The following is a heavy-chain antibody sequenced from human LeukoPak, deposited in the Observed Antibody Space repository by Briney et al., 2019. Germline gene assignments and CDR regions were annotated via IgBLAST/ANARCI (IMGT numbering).Heavy chain of an antibody. Sequence: PSQTLSLTCAVSGGSISSGGYSWSWIRQPPGKGLEWIGEINHSGSTNYSPSLKSRVTISVDTSKNQFSLKLSSVTAADTAVYYCARHKRGYSYGFFGYWGQGTLVTVSS. J-gene: IGHJ4*02. CDR3: ARHKRGYSYGFFGY. CDR1: GGSISSGGYS. D-gene: IGHD5-18*01. CDR2: INHSGST. V-gene: IGHV4-30-2*01.